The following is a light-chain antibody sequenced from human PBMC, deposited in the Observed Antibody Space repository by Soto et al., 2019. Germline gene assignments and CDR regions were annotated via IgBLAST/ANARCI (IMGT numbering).Light chain of an antibody. CDR2: DVS. CDR1: SSDVGGYNY. CDR3: SSYTSSNVV. J-gene: IGLJ2*01. Sequence: QSALTQPASVSGSPGQSITISCTGTSSDVGGYNYVSWYQQHPGTAPKLMIYDVSNRPSGVSNRFSGSKSGNTASLPISGLQAEDEAEYCFSSYTSSNVVFGGGTKVTVL. V-gene: IGLV2-14*01.